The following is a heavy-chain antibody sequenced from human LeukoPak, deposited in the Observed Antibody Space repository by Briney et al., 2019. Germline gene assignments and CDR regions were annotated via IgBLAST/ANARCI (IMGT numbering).Heavy chain of an antibody. CDR3: ASLEGPTAMAKPNYYYYYMDV. CDR1: GFTFSSYW. Sequence: GGSLRLSCAASGFTFSSYWMHWVRQAPGKGLVWVSRINTDGSSTSYADSVKGRFTISRDNAKNTLYLQMNSLRAEDTAVYYCASLEGPTAMAKPNYYYYYMDVWGKGTTVTVSS. D-gene: IGHD5-18*01. J-gene: IGHJ6*03. CDR2: INTDGSST. V-gene: IGHV3-74*01.